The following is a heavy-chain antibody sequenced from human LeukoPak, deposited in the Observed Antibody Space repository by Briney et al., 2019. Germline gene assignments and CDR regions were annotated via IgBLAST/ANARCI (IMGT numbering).Heavy chain of an antibody. Sequence: TLSLTCTVSGGSISSGGYYWSWIRQHPGKGLEWIGYIYYSGSTYYNPSLKSRVTISVDTSKNQFSLKLSSVTAADTAVYYCARGEVVAANFDYWGQGTLVTVSS. CDR1: GGSISSGGYY. V-gene: IGHV4-31*03. J-gene: IGHJ4*02. CDR3: ARGEVVAANFDY. D-gene: IGHD2-15*01. CDR2: IYYSGST.